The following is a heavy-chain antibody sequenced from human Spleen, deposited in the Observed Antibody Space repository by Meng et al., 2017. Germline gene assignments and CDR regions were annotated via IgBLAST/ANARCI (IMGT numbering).Heavy chain of an antibody. CDR1: EVTFTNSA. J-gene: IGHJ3*02. D-gene: IGHD1-14*01. Sequence: GVLKISCVASEVTFTNSAMNWVRQAPGKGLEWVSAISASGISIYYADSVEGRFSISRDNSKNTLYLQMNRLRVEDTALYYCAKDMSSQHPEDAFDIWGQGTMVTVSS. CDR2: ISASGISI. CDR3: AKDMSSQHPEDAFDI. V-gene: IGHV3-23*01.